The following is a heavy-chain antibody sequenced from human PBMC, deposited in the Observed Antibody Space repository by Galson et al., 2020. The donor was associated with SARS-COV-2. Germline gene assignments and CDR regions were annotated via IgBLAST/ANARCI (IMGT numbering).Heavy chain of an antibody. V-gene: IGHV3-9*01. Sequence: GGSLRLSCAASGFTFDDYAMHWVRQAPGKGLEWVSGISWNSGSIGYADSVKGRFTISRDNAKNSLYLQMNSLRAEDTALYYCAKDMGDGYCSGGSCMRGFDYWGQGTLITVSS. J-gene: IGHJ4*02. D-gene: IGHD2-15*01. CDR3: AKDMGDGYCSGGSCMRGFDY. CDR2: ISWNSGSI. CDR1: GFTFDDYA.